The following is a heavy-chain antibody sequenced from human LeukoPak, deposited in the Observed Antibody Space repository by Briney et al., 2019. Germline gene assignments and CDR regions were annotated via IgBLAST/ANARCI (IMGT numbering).Heavy chain of an antibody. J-gene: IGHJ3*02. Sequence: ASVKVSYKASGYTFTGYYMHWVRQAPGQGLEWVGWMHPDSGGTKCAQKFQGRLTMTRDTSISTAYMELTRLRSDDTAIYYCARFGTDALDIWGQGTMVTVSS. V-gene: IGHV1-2*02. CDR2: MHPDSGGT. CDR1: GYTFTGYY. CDR3: ARFGTDALDI. D-gene: IGHD1-14*01.